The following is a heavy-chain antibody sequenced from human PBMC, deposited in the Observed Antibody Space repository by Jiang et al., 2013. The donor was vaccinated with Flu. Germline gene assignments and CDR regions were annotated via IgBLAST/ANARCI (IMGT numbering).Heavy chain of an antibody. CDR1: GGSISSYY. V-gene: IGHV4-59*01. Sequence: PGLVKPSETLSLTCTVSGGSISSYYWTWIRQPPGKGLEWIGYIYYSGTTSYNPSLNSRVTMSLDTSKNHFSLKLTSVTAADTAVYYCARDSSTWPKTFDFWGQGTQVTVSS. D-gene: IGHD6-13*01. J-gene: IGHJ4*02. CDR3: ARDSSTWPKTFDF. CDR2: IYYSGTT.